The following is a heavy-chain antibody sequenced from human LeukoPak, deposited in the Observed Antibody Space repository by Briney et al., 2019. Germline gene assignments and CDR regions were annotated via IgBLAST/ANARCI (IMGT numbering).Heavy chain of an antibody. J-gene: IGHJ4*02. Sequence: GGSLRLSCAASGLTFNNYAMSWARQAPGKGLEWVSDISGSGGVTHYADSVKGRFTISRDNSKNTLYLQMNSLRAEDTAVYYCAKSVGWVKYYCDYWGQGTLVPVSS. V-gene: IGHV3-23*01. CDR3: AKSVGWVKYYCDY. CDR2: ISGSGGVT. CDR1: GLTFNNYA. D-gene: IGHD6-19*01.